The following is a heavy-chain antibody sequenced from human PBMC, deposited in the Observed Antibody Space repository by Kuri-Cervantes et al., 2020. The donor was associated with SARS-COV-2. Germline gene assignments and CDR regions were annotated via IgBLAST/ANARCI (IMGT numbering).Heavy chain of an antibody. Sequence: GESLKISCAASGFTFSSYSMNWVRQAPGKGLEWVSSISSSSSYVYYADSVKGRFTISRDNAKNSLYLQMNSLRAEDTAVYYCARGYDSSGYEIYYYYYGMEVWGQGTTVTVAS. CDR3: ARGYDSSGYEIYYYYYGMEV. CDR2: ISSSSSYV. J-gene: IGHJ6*01. V-gene: IGHV3-21*01. CDR1: GFTFSSYS. D-gene: IGHD3-22*01.